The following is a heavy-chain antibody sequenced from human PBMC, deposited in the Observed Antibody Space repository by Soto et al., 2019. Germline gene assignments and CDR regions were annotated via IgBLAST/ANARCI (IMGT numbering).Heavy chain of an antibody. V-gene: IGHV4-4*07. Sequence: QVQLQESGPGLVKPSETLSLTCTVSGGSISPYFWSWTRQHAGKGLEWIGRMYATWTTNYNPSLKSRVSMSIDTSENQFSLKLRSVTAADTAVYYCARDGGYTGYEQGNPFDIWGQGKMVSVSS. CDR1: GGSISPYF. D-gene: IGHD5-12*01. J-gene: IGHJ3*02. CDR3: ARDGGYTGYEQGNPFDI. CDR2: MYATWTT.